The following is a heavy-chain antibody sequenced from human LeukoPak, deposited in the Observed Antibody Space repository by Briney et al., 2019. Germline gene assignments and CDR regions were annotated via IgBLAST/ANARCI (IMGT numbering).Heavy chain of an antibody. Sequence: GGSLRLSCAASGFIFSNYGMYWVRQAPGKGLEWVSGISWNSGTIGYADSVKGRFTISRDNAKNSLYLQMNSLRAEDTALYYCVKGAAYHLGDAFDIWGQGTMVTVSS. V-gene: IGHV3-9*01. CDR3: VKGAAYHLGDAFDI. J-gene: IGHJ3*02. CDR1: GFIFSNYG. CDR2: ISWNSGTI. D-gene: IGHD2-15*01.